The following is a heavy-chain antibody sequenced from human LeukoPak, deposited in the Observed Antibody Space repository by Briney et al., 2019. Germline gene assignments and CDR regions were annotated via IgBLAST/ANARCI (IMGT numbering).Heavy chain of an antibody. D-gene: IGHD3-10*01. CDR3: ARYHGSGCYYNYFDY. V-gene: IGHV5-51*01. CDR1: GNIFTTYW. CDR2: IYPADSDT. Sequence: GESLKISCKDSGNIFTTYWIGWVRQMPGKGLEWMGIIYPADSDTRYSPSFQGQVTISADKSISTAYLQWSSLKASDTAMYYCARYHGSGCYYNYFDYWGQGTLVIVSS. J-gene: IGHJ4*02.